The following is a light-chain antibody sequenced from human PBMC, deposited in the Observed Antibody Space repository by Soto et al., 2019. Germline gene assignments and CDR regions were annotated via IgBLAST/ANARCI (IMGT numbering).Light chain of an antibody. CDR1: QSVNSN. CDR2: GAS. Sequence: ETVMTQSPATLSVSPGERATLSCRASQSVNSNLAWYQQKLGQAPRVLIFGASSRATGIPDRFSGSGSGTEFTLTISNLQPEDFATYYCQQANSPPLTFGGGTKVDIK. J-gene: IGKJ4*01. V-gene: IGKV3D-15*01. CDR3: QQANSPPLT.